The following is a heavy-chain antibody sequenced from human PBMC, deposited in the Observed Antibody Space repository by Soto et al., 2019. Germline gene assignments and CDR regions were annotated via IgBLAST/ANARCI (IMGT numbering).Heavy chain of an antibody. D-gene: IGHD6-19*01. CDR2: ISYDGSNK. CDR3: ARAPPRIAVAGCHY. CDR1: GFTFSSYG. J-gene: IGHJ4*02. Sequence: QVQLVESGGGVVQPGRSLRLSCAASGFTFSSYGMHWVRQAPGKGLEWVAVISYDGSNKYYADSVKGRFTISRDNSKNTRYRQMISLRAEDTAVYYCARAPPRIAVAGCHYWGQGTLVTVSS. V-gene: IGHV3-30*03.